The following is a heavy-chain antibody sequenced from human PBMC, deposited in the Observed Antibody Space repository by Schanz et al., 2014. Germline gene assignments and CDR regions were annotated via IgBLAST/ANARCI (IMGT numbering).Heavy chain of an antibody. CDR2: ISVYTGNT. Sequence: QVHLVQSGAEVKRPGASVKVSCKASEYSFTSYSMHWVRQAPGQRLEWMGWISVYTGNTKYGQKVQGRVTMTADTSTSTAYMELRSLRSDDTAVYYCARSAGRDFWSGYYTRFDYWGQGTLVTVSS. CDR3: ARSAGRDFWSGYYTRFDY. V-gene: IGHV1-3*01. J-gene: IGHJ4*02. CDR1: EYSFTSYS. D-gene: IGHD3-3*01.